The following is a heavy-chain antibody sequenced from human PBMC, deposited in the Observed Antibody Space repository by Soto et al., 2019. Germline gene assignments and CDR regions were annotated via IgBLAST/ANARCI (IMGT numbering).Heavy chain of an antibody. J-gene: IGHJ6*02. CDR1: GFTFSSYA. CDR2: ISYDGSNK. Sequence: QVQLVEAGGGVVQPGRSLRLSCGASGFTFSSYAMHWVRQAPGKGLEWVAVISYDGSNKYYADSVKGRFTISRDNSKNTLYLQMNSLRAADTAVYYCARDRCSSTSCYRPYYYYGMDVWGHGTTVTVSS. V-gene: IGHV3-30-3*01. D-gene: IGHD2-2*01. CDR3: ARDRCSSTSCYRPYYYYGMDV.